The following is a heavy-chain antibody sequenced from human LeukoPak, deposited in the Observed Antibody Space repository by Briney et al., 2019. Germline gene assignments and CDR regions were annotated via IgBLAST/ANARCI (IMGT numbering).Heavy chain of an antibody. CDR2: ISYDGSNK. CDR1: GFTFSSYG. CDR3: ARGAHVLMVYAPFDY. J-gene: IGHJ4*02. V-gene: IGHV3-30*03. D-gene: IGHD2-8*01. Sequence: PGGSLRLSCAASGFTFSSYGMHWVRQAPGKGLEWVAVISYDGSNKYYADSVKGRFTISRDNAKNALYLQMNSLRAEDTAVYYCARGAHVLMVYAPFDYWGQGTLVTVSS.